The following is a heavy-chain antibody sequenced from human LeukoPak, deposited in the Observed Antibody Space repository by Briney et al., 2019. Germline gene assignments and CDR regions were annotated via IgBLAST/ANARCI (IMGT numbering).Heavy chain of an antibody. Sequence: PSETLSLTCTVSGGSISSSSYYWGWIRQPPGKGLEWIGSIYYSGSTYYNPSLKSRVTISVDTSKNQFSLKLSSVTAADTAVYYCARVGWWGSLDYWGQGTLVTVSS. D-gene: IGHD2-15*01. J-gene: IGHJ4*02. CDR3: ARVGWWGSLDY. CDR1: GGSISSSSYY. V-gene: IGHV4-39*07. CDR2: IYYSGST.